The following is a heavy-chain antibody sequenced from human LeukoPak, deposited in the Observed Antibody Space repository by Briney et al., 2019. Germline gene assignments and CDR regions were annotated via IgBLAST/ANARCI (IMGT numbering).Heavy chain of an antibody. CDR2: IYGSDDKT. CDR3: AKTQGYYDA. J-gene: IGHJ5*02. D-gene: IGHD2-15*01. CDR1: GFTFSNYA. Sequence: GSLILSCVASGFTFSNYAMSWVRQAPGKGLELVSGIYGSDDKTVYGDAVKGRFTISRDNSKNTLYLQMNSLRADDTAVYYCAKTQGYYDAWGQGALVTVSS. V-gene: IGHV3-23*01.